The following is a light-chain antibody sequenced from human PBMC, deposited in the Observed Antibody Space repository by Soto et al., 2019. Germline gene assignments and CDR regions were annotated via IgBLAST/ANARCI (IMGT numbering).Light chain of an antibody. CDR3: QQYGSSYPWT. CDR1: QSVSSD. J-gene: IGKJ1*01. V-gene: IGKV3-11*01. Sequence: EIVLTHSRATLSLSPGERATFSASASQSVSSDLVWYQHKPGQAPRLLIYDASNRATGIPARFSGSGSGTDFTLTISSLEPEDFAVYYCQQYGSSYPWTFGQGTKVDIK. CDR2: DAS.